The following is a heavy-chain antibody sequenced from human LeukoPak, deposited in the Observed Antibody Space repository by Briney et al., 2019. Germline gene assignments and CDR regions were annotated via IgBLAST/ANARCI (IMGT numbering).Heavy chain of an antibody. Sequence: GGSLRLSRAVSGFTLSSFAMSWVRQAPGEGLEWVSAISGSGGSTYYAASVKGRFTISRDKSKNTLYLQKNGLRAEDTAVYYSAKDRRLYDSSEDYWGQGTLVTVSS. D-gene: IGHD3-22*01. CDR2: ISGSGGST. J-gene: IGHJ4*02. CDR1: GFTLSSFA. V-gene: IGHV3-23*01. CDR3: AKDRRLYDSSEDY.